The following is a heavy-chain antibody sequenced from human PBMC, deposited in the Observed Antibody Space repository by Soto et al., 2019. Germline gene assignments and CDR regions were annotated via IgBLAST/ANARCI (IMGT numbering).Heavy chain of an antibody. CDR3: ARGQGGEYYYDSSGYERGPTFDY. CDR1: GGSISSGDYY. J-gene: IGHJ4*02. V-gene: IGHV4-30-4*01. D-gene: IGHD3-22*01. CDR2: IYYSGST. Sequence: QVQLQESGPGLVKPSQTLSLTCTVSGGSISSGDYYWSWIRQPPGKGLEWIGYIYYSGSTYYNPPLKSRVTIAVDTSKNQFSLKLSSVTAADTAVYYCARGQGGEYYYDSSGYERGPTFDYWGQGTLVTVSS.